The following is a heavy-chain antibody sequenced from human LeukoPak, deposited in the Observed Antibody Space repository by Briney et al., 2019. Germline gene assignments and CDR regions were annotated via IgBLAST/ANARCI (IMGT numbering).Heavy chain of an antibody. CDR2: INPSGGST. J-gene: IGHJ4*02. V-gene: IGHV1-46*01. D-gene: IGHD1-1*01. CDR1: GYTFTSYY. Sequence: ASVKVSCKASGYTFTSYYMHWVRQAPGQGLEWMGIINPSGGSTSYAQKFQGRVTMTRDTSTSTVYMEPSSLRSEDTAVYYCARAGVTTLFDYWGQGTLVTVSS. CDR3: ARAGVTTLFDY.